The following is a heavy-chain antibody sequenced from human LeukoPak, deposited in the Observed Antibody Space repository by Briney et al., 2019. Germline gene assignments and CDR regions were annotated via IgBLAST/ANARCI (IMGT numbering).Heavy chain of an antibody. CDR1: GGTFSSYA. V-gene: IGHV1-69*13. CDR2: IIPIFGTA. J-gene: IGHJ3*02. CDR3: ARTPIVVVISTFIGAFDI. Sequence: GASVKVSCKASGGTFSSYAISWVRQAPGQGLEWMGGIIPIFGTANYAQKFQGRVTITADESTSTAYMELSSLRSEDTAVYYCARTPIVVVISTFIGAFDIWGQGTMVTVSS. D-gene: IGHD3-22*01.